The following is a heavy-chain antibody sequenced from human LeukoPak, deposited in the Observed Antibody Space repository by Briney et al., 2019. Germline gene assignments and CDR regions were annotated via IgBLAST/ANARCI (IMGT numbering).Heavy chain of an antibody. Sequence: GGSLRLSCAASGFTFSSYAMSWVRQAPGKGLEWVSAISGSGGSTYYADSVKGRFTISRDNSKNTLYLQMNSLRAEDTAVYYCAKDRDYYGSGSYFDYWGQGTLVTVSS. D-gene: IGHD3-10*01. J-gene: IGHJ4*02. CDR2: ISGSGGST. CDR3: AKDRDYYGSGSYFDY. CDR1: GFTFSSYA. V-gene: IGHV3-23*01.